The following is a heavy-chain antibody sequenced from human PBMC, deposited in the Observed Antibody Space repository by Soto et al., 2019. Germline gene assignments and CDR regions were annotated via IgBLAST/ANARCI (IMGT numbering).Heavy chain of an antibody. V-gene: IGHV1-3*01. CDR1: GYTFTSYA. J-gene: IGHJ2*01. Sequence: QVQLVQSGAEVKKPGASVKVSCKASGYTFTSYAMHWVRQAPGQRLEWMGWINAGNGNTKYSQKFQGRDTITRDTSASTAYMELSSLRSEDTAVYSCARGGSLYWYVDLWGRGTLGAVSS. CDR2: INAGNGNT. D-gene: IGHD1-26*01. CDR3: ARGGSLYWYVDL.